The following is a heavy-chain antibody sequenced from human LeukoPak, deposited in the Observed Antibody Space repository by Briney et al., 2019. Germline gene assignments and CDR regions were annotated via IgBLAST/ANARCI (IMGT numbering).Heavy chain of an antibody. CDR2: IWDDGNNK. D-gene: IGHD6-13*01. V-gene: IGHV3-33*06. Sequence: GGSLRLSCAASGFSFSNHGMHWVRQAPGKRLEWVAVIWDDGNNKRYANSVNGRFTISRDNSENTLYLQMNGLTAEDTAVYYCAKDAAGSSWYYYWGQGTLVTVSS. CDR1: GFSFSNHG. CDR3: AKDAAGSSWYYY. J-gene: IGHJ4*02.